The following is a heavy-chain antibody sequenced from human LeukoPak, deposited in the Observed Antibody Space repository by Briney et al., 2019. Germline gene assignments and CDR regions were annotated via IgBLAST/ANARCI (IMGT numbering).Heavy chain of an antibody. Sequence: GGSLRLSCAPSGFTFSSYGMHWVRQAPGKGLEWVAVISYDGSNKYYADSVKGRFTISRDNSKNTLYLQMNSLRAEDTAVYYCAKDRNVYYYDSSGPQGYFQHWGQGTLVTVSS. J-gene: IGHJ1*01. V-gene: IGHV3-30*18. CDR1: GFTFSSYG. D-gene: IGHD3-22*01. CDR2: ISYDGSNK. CDR3: AKDRNVYYYDSSGPQGYFQH.